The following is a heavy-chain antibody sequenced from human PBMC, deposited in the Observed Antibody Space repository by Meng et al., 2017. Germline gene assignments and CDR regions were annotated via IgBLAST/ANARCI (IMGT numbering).Heavy chain of an antibody. V-gene: IGHV1-69*01. J-gene: IGHJ5*02. Sequence: QRQLVQSGAEVKMPASSVKVSCKSSGGTFSSYAISWVRQAPGQGLEWMGGIIPIFATANYAQKFQGRVTITADESTSTAYMELSSLRSEDTAVYYCAKEVDNWFDPWGQGTLVTVSS. CDR3: AKEVDNWFDP. CDR2: IIPIFATA. D-gene: IGHD2-15*01. CDR1: GGTFSSYA.